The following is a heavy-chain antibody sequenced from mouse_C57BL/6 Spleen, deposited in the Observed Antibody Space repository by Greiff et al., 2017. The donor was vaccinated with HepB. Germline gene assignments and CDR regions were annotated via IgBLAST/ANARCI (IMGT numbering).Heavy chain of an antibody. CDR1: GFTFSDYG. CDR2: ISSGSSTI. J-gene: IGHJ1*03. Sequence: EVMLVESGGGLVKPGGSLKLSCAASGFTFSDYGMHWVRQAPEKGLEWVAYISSGSSTIYYADTVKGRFTISRDNAKNTLFLQMTSLRSEDTAMYYCARSYYGSSYRYFDGWGTGTTVTVSS. V-gene: IGHV5-17*01. CDR3: ARSYYGSSYRYFDG. D-gene: IGHD1-1*01.